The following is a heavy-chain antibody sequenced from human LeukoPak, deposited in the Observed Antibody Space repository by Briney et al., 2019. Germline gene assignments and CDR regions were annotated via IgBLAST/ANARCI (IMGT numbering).Heavy chain of an antibody. J-gene: IGHJ4*02. CDR3: ARGSRRSLAVARTERYFDY. CDR1: GYTFTTYI. Sequence: ASVKVSCKASGYTFTTYIINWVRQAPGQGLEWMGWISAYNGNTNHAQRLQGRVTMTTDTSTSTAYMELRSLRSDDTAVYYCARGSRRSLAVARTERYFDYWGQGTLVTVSS. D-gene: IGHD6-19*01. CDR2: ISAYNGNT. V-gene: IGHV1-18*01.